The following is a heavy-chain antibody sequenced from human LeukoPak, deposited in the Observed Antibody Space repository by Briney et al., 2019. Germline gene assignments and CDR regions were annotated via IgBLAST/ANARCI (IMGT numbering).Heavy chain of an antibody. D-gene: IGHD6-13*01. J-gene: IGHJ4*02. CDR3: ARTKPMRWYGF. CDR2: IYSGCST. CDR1: EFSVGSNY. Sequence: GGSLRLSCAASEFSVGSNYMTWVRQAPGKGLEWVSLIYSGCSTYYADPVKGRFTICRDNSKNTLYLQMNSLRAEDTAVYYCARTKPMRWYGFGGQGTLVTVSS. V-gene: IGHV3-66*01.